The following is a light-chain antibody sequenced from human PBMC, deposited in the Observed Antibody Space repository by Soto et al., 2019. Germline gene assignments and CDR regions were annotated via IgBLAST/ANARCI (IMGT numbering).Light chain of an antibody. V-gene: IGLV1-40*01. Sequence: QSVLTQPPSVSGAPGQRVTISCTGSSSNIGAGYDVHWYQQLPGTAPKVHIYGNSNRPSGVPDRFSGSKSGTSASLAITGLQAEDEAYYYCQSFDSSLSGHVFGTGTQVTVL. J-gene: IGLJ1*01. CDR2: GNS. CDR3: QSFDSSLSGHV. CDR1: SSNIGAGYD.